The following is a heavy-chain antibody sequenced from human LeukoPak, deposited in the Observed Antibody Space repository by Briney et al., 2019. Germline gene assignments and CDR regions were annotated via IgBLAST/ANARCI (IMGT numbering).Heavy chain of an antibody. V-gene: IGHV4-4*07. Sequence: SETLSLTCTVSGGSISSYYWSWIRQPAGKGLEWIGRIYTSGSTNYNPSLKSRVTISVDTSKNQYSLKLSSVTAADTAVYYCASQALRGNAFDIWGQGTMVTVSS. CDR1: GGSISSYY. CDR3: ASQALRGNAFDI. J-gene: IGHJ3*02. CDR2: IYTSGST.